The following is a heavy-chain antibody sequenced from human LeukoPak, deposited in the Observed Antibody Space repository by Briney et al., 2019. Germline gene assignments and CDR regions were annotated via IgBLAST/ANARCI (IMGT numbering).Heavy chain of an antibody. CDR3: ARGFYYYYGMDV. V-gene: IGHV4-34*01. Sequence: PSETLSLTCAVYGGSFSGYYWSWIRQPPGKGLEWNGEINHSGSTNYNPSLKSRVTISVDTSKNQFSLKLSSVTAADTAVYYCARGFYYYYGMDVWGQGTTVTVSS. CDR2: INHSGST. CDR1: GGSFSGYY. J-gene: IGHJ6*02.